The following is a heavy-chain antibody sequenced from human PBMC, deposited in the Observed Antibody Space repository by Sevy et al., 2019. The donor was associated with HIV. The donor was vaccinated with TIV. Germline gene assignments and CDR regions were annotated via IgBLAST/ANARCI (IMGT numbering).Heavy chain of an antibody. J-gene: IGHJ6*02. CDR2: ISSSSSTI. CDR1: GFTFSSYS. D-gene: IGHD2-21*01. V-gene: IGHV3-48*01. CDR3: ARAGGDTAYAMDV. Sequence: GGSLRLSCAASGFTFSSYSMNWVRQAPGKGLEWVSYISSSSSTILNADSVKGRFTISRDNAKNSLFLQMNSLRAEDTAVHYCARAGGDTAYAMDVWGQGTTVTVSS.